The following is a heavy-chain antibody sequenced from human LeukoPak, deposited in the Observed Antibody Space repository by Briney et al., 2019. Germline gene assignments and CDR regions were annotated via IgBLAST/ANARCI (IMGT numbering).Heavy chain of an antibody. Sequence: GGSLRLSCAASGFTFSNAWMSCVRQAPGKGLEWVGRIKSKTDGGTTDYAAPVKGRFTISRDDSKNTLYQQMNSLKTEDTAVYYCTTDPVLRFLEWLKGGNWFDPWGQGTLVTVSS. J-gene: IGHJ5*02. CDR1: GFTFSNAW. D-gene: IGHD3-3*01. V-gene: IGHV3-15*01. CDR2: IKSKTDGGTT. CDR3: TTDPVLRFLEWLKGGNWFDP.